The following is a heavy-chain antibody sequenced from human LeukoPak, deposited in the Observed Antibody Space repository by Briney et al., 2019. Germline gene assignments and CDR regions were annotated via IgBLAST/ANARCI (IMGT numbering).Heavy chain of an antibody. D-gene: IGHD3-3*02. V-gene: IGHV4-39*07. CDR2: IYHTGST. CDR3: ARDISISWFYS. CDR1: GSSISSDSNY. Sequence: SETLSLTCTVSGSSISSDSNYWAWVRQPPGKGLQWIGSIYHTGSTFYNPSLMSRVSISIDSSKNQFSLKLSSVTVADTALYYCARDISISWFYSWGQGTLVSVSS. J-gene: IGHJ5*01.